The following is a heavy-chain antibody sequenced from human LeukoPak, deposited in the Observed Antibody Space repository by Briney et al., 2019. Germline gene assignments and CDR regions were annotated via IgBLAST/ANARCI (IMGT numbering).Heavy chain of an antibody. CDR3: IRDPGWLDFDC. CDR2: TYYKSKWYN. Sequence: SQTLSLTSAISGDSVSNNNVAWNWIRQSPSRGLEWLGRTYYKSKWYNDYAISLKSRITINPDTSKNQFSLHMNSVTPEDTAVYFCIRDPGWLDFDCWGQGTPVTVSS. V-gene: IGHV6-1*01. J-gene: IGHJ4*02. D-gene: IGHD6-19*01. CDR1: GDSVSNNNVA.